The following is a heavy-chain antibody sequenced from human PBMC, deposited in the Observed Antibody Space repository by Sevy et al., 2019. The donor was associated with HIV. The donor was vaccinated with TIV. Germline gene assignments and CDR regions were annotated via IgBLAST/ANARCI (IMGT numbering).Heavy chain of an antibody. J-gene: IGHJ6*02. CDR1: GDPISSYY. V-gene: IGHV4-59*01. CDR3: ARSIAAPRGMDV. Sequence: SETLSLTCTVSGDPISSYYWSWIRQPPGKGLEWIGYIFYNGITNYNPSLKSRVTISVDMSKNQFSLKLSSVTASDTAVYYCARSIAAPRGMDVWGQGTTVTVSS. D-gene: IGHD6-6*01. CDR2: IFYNGIT.